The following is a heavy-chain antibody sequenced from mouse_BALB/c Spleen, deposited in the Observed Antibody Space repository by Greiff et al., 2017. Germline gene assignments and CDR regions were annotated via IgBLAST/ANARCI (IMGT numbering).Heavy chain of an antibody. CDR2: INPSNGRT. J-gene: IGHJ4*01. D-gene: IGHD1-1*01. CDR3: AKYYYGSSHYYAMDY. Sequence: VQLQQPGAELVKPGASVKLSCKASGYTFTSYWMHWVKQRPGQGLEWIGEINPSNGRTNYNEKFKSKATLTVDKSSSTAYMQLSSLTSEDSAVYYCAKYYYGSSHYYAMDYWGQGTSVTVSS. CDR1: GYTFTSYW. V-gene: IGHV1S81*02.